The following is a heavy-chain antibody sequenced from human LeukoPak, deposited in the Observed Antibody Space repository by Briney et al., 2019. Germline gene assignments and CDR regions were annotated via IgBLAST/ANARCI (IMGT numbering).Heavy chain of an antibody. CDR2: ISSSSSYI. CDR3: ARDLVVPAAMDAFDI. J-gene: IGHJ3*02. D-gene: IGHD2-2*01. CDR1: GFTFSSYS. V-gene: IGHV3-21*01. Sequence: GSLRLSCAASGFTFSSYSMNWVRQAPGKGLEWVSSISSSSSYIYYADSVKGRFTISRDNAKNSLYLQMKSLRAEDTAVYYCARDLVVPAAMDAFDIWGQGTMVTVSS.